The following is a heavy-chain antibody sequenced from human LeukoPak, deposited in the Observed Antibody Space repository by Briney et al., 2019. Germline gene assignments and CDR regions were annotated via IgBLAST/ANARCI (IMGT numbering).Heavy chain of an antibody. Sequence: GGSLRLSCAASGFIFNNCPMSWVRQAPGKGLEWVAIVSGSGGTTSYADSVMGRFTVSRDNSKSTLFLQMHTLRAEDTARYYCAKGRPSSGSYCNAFDFWGQGTTVVVSS. CDR3: AKGRPSSGSYCNAFDF. CDR1: GFIFNNCP. D-gene: IGHD1-26*01. CDR2: VSGSGGTT. V-gene: IGHV3-23*01. J-gene: IGHJ3*01.